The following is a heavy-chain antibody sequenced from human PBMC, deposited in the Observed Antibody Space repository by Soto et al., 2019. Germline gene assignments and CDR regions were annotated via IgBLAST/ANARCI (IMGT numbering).Heavy chain of an antibody. D-gene: IGHD3-3*01. J-gene: IGHJ6*03. V-gene: IGHV4-39*01. Sequence: PSETLSLTCTVSGGSISSSSDYWGWIRQPPGKGLEWIGSIYYSGSTYYNPSLKSRVTISVDTSKNQFSLKLSSVTAADTAVYYCASSRYDFWSGYLPPYYMDVWGKGTTVTVSS. CDR1: GGSISSSSDY. CDR3: ASSRYDFWSGYLPPYYMDV. CDR2: IYYSGST.